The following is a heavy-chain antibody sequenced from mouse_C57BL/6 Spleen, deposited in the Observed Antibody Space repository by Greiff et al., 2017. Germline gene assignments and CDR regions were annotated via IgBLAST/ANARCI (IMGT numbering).Heavy chain of an antibody. J-gene: IGHJ3*01. Sequence: EVKLQESGPVLVKPGASVKMSCKASGYTFTDYYMNWVKQSHGKSLEWIGVINPYNGGTSYNQKFKGKATLTVDKSSSTAYMELNSLTSEDSAVYYCARSLAGGKFAYWGQGTLVTVSA. V-gene: IGHV1-19*01. CDR3: ARSLAGGKFAY. CDR1: GYTFTDYY. CDR2: INPYNGGT. D-gene: IGHD6-1*01.